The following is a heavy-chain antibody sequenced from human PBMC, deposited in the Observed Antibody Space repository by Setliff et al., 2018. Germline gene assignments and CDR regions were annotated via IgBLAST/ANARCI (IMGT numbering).Heavy chain of an antibody. Sequence: LSLTCTVSGGSISSGGYYWSCIRQHPGKGLEWIGYIYYSGNTYYNPSLKSRVTISVDTSKNQFSLKLSSVTAADTAVYYCARVPRFTDTRNAFDIWGQGTMVTVSS. CDR1: GGSISSGGYY. J-gene: IGHJ3*02. V-gene: IGHV4-31*03. CDR3: ARVPRFTDTRNAFDI. D-gene: IGHD5-18*01. CDR2: IYYSGNT.